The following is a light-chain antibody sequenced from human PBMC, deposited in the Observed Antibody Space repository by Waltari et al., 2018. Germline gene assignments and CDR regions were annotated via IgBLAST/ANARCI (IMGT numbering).Light chain of an antibody. Sequence: QSVLTPPPSASRPPGQTVTTPCSGSSPNIGRNSVYSYHQLPGTAPKLLTYRNKQRPSGVPDRFSGSKSGTSASLAISGLRSEDEADYYCAAWDDSLSGVVFGGGTKLTVL. J-gene: IGLJ2*01. CDR1: SPNIGRNS. CDR3: AAWDDSLSGVV. V-gene: IGLV1-47*01. CDR2: RNK.